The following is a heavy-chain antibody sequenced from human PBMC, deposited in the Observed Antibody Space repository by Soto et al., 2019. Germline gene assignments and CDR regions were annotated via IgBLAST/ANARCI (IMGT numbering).Heavy chain of an antibody. CDR1: GYTFSSNT. Sequence: ASVKVSCKASGYTFSSNTISWVRQAPGQGLEWMGWINPNIGNTNYAQQLQGRVTFTTDTSTSTAYMELRSLRSDDTAVYYCARISSASSGWLLDYWGEGTLVSVS. CDR3: ARISSASSGWLLDY. V-gene: IGHV1-18*01. J-gene: IGHJ4*02. D-gene: IGHD6-19*01. CDR2: INPNIGNT.